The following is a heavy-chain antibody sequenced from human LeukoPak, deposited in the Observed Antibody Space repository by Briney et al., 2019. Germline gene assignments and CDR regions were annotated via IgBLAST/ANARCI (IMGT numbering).Heavy chain of an antibody. CDR1: GFTFDDYA. Sequence: GGSLRLSCAASGFTFDDYAMHWVRQAPGKGLEWVSGISWNSGSIGYADSVKGRFTISRDNAKNSLYLQMNSLRAEDTALYYCEKAAEYDILPNAFDIWGQGTMVTVSS. V-gene: IGHV3-9*01. J-gene: IGHJ3*02. CDR2: ISWNSGSI. D-gene: IGHD3-9*01. CDR3: EKAAEYDILPNAFDI.